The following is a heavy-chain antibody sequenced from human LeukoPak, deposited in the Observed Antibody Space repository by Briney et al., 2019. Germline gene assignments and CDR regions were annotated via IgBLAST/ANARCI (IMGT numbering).Heavy chain of an antibody. CDR3: ARGADQEFDF. CDR1: GHTFNNHF. V-gene: IGHV1-46*02. CDR2: INPRDGTT. Sequence: ASVKVSCKSSGHTFNNHFIHWVRPAPGQGLEWMGMINPRDGTTRTLQKFQGRVTMTRDTSTSTLYMGLSSLRSEDTATYFCARGADQEFDFWGQGTLVTVSS. J-gene: IGHJ4*02.